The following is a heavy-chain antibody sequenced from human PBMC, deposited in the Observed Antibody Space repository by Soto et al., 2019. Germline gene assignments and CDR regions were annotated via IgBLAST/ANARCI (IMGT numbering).Heavy chain of an antibody. J-gene: IGHJ4*02. CDR3: ARVRPVQRLSPKYYYDSSGYFDY. D-gene: IGHD3-22*01. Sequence: ASVKVSCKASGYTFTSYAMHWVRQAPGQRHEWMGWINAGNGNTKYSQKFQGRVTITRDTSASTAYMELSSLRSEDTAVYYCARVRPVQRLSPKYYYDSSGYFDYWGQGTLVTVSS. CDR2: INAGNGNT. V-gene: IGHV1-3*01. CDR1: GYTFTSYA.